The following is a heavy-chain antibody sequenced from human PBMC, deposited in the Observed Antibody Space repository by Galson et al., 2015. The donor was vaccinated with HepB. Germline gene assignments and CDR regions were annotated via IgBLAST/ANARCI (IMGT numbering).Heavy chain of an antibody. J-gene: IGHJ6*02. CDR1: GFTFSSYA. V-gene: IGHV3-30*04. Sequence: SLRLSCAASGFTFSSYAMHWVRQAPGKGLEWVAVISYDGSNKYYADSVKGRFTISRDNSKNTLYLQMNSLRAGDTAVYYCARDRGPPPPGAPLTGYSSSWYNGDYYYYYGMDVWGQGTTVTVSS. CDR2: ISYDGSNK. CDR3: ARDRGPPPPGAPLTGYSSSWYNGDYYYYYGMDV. D-gene: IGHD6-13*01.